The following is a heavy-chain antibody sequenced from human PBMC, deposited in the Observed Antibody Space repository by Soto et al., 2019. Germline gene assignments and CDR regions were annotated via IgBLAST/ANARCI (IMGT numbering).Heavy chain of an antibody. Sequence: QVQLVQSGDEVKKPVASVKVSCKASGYIFVNYGIAWVRQAPGQGLECMGWISPYTGNTHSATKVQGRITMTTDTSTSTAYMDLGSLTSDDTAVYYCVMVDNYVTPTPQDVWGQGTTVTVSS. CDR3: VMVDNYVTPTPQDV. V-gene: IGHV1-18*01. CDR2: ISPYTGNT. CDR1: GYIFVNYG. D-gene: IGHD3-16*01. J-gene: IGHJ6*02.